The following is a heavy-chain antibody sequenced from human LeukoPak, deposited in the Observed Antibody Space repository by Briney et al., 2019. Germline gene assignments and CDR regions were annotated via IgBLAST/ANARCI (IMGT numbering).Heavy chain of an antibody. Sequence: PGGSLSLSCAAAGSTFSSYSMNWVRQAQGKGLEWVSYISSSSSYIYYADSVKGRFTISRYNAKNSLYLQMNSLRAEDTAVYYCARGEYSRFTKRFDPWGQGTLVTLSS. CDR2: ISSSSSYI. D-gene: IGHD6-6*01. J-gene: IGHJ5*02. CDR1: GSTFSSYS. V-gene: IGHV3-21*01. CDR3: ARGEYSRFTKRFDP.